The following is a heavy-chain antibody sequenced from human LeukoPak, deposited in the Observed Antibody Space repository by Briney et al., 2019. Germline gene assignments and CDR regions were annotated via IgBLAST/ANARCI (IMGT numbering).Heavy chain of an antibody. CDR1: GLNFNHYW. V-gene: IGHV3-7*01. CDR2: IKEDGTEK. Sequence: GGSLRLSCAASGLNFNHYWMTWVRQSAGEGLEWVANIKEDGTEKNYVDSVKGRFTISRDNAKNSLYLQMNSLRAEDTAVYYCARGGSESDYWGQGTLVTVSS. J-gene: IGHJ4*02. CDR3: ARGGSESDY.